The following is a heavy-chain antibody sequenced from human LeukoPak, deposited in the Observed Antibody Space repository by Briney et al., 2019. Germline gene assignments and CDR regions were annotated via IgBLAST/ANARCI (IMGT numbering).Heavy chain of an antibody. V-gene: IGHV1-2*02. CDR1: GYTFTGYY. CDR2: INPNSGGT. Sequence: GASVKVSCKASGYTFTGYYMHWVRQAPGQGLEWMGWINPNSGGTNYAQKFQGRVTMTRDTSISTAYMELSRLRSDDTAVYYCARGSRRIVVAITLSFDYWGQGTLVTVSS. D-gene: IGHD3-22*01. CDR3: ARGSRRIVVAITLSFDY. J-gene: IGHJ4*02.